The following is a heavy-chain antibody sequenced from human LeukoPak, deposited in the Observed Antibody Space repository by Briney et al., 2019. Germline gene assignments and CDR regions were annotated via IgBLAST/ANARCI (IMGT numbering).Heavy chain of an antibody. V-gene: IGHV4-30-2*01. CDR1: GGSISSGGYS. D-gene: IGHD4-17*01. CDR2: IYHSGST. Sequence: SQTLSLTCAVSGGSISSGGYSWSWIRQPPGKGLEWIGYIYHSGSTYYNPSLKSRVTISVDRSKNQFSLKLSSVTAADTAVYYRARSHYGDYIFDYWGQGTLVTVSS. J-gene: IGHJ4*02. CDR3: ARSHYGDYIFDY.